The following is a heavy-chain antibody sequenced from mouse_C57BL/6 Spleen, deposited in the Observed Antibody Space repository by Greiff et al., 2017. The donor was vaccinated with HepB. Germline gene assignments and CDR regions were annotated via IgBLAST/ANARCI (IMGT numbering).Heavy chain of an antibody. V-gene: IGHV1-59*01. CDR1: GYTFTSYW. D-gene: IGHD1-1*01. CDR2: IDPSDSYT. CDR3: ARNYLYYYGSAWFAY. J-gene: IGHJ3*01. Sequence: VQLQQPGAELVRPGTSVKLSCKASGYTFTSYWMHWVKQRPGQGLEWIGVIDPSDSYTNYNQKFKGKATLTVDTSSSTAYMQLSSLTSEDSAVYYCARNYLYYYGSAWFAYWGQGTLVTVSA.